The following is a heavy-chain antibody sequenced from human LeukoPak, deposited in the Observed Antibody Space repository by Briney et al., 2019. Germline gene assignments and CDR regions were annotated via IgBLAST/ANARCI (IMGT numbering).Heavy chain of an antibody. V-gene: IGHV3-74*01. Sequence: GGSLRLSCTASTRYFTNYWMHWVRQVPGKGLAWLSRIDRDGLREDYADSVRGRFTISRHNAKSTTYLQMNSLRAEDTAVYYCGTSRWSGVVDSWGLGTLVTVSS. CDR2: IDRDGLRE. J-gene: IGHJ5*01. D-gene: IGHD3-3*01. CDR1: TRYFTNYW. CDR3: GTSRWSGVVDS.